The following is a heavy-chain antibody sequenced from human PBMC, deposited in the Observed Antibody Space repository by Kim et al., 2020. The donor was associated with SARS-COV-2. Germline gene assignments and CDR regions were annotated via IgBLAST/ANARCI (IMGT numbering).Heavy chain of an antibody. J-gene: IGHJ4*02. V-gene: IGHV3-30*01. Sequence: AGSVKGRFTISRDKSKNTLYLQMDSLRAEDTALYYWARPAGGGYHTGFDYWGQGTLVTVSS. D-gene: IGHD1-26*01. CDR3: ARPAGGGYHTGFDY.